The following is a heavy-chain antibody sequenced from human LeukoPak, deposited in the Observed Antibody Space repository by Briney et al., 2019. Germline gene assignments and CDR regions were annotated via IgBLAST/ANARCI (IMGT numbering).Heavy chain of an antibody. CDR3: ARVTMIASDAFDI. Sequence: GASVKVSCKASGYTFTGYYMHWVRQAPGQGLEWMGWINPNSGGTNYAQKFQGRVTMTRDTSISTAYMELSRLRSDDTAVYYCARVTMIASDAFDIWGQGTMVTVSS. V-gene: IGHV1-2*02. J-gene: IGHJ3*02. CDR2: INPNSGGT. CDR1: GYTFTGYY. D-gene: IGHD3-22*01.